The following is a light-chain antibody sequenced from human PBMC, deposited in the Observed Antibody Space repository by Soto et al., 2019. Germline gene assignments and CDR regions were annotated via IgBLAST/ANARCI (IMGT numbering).Light chain of an antibody. CDR1: SSDVGGYNY. CDR3: SSYTSSRTHVV. CDR2: EVS. V-gene: IGLV2-14*01. Sequence: QSVLTQPASVSGSPGQSITISCTGTSSDVGGYNYVSWYQRYPGKAPKLMIYEVSNRPSGVSNRFSGSKSGNTASLTISGLQAEDEADYYCSSYTSSRTHVVFGGGTKLTVL. J-gene: IGLJ2*01.